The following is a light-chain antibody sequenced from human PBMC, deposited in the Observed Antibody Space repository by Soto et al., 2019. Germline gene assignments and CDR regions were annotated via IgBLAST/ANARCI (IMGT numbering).Light chain of an antibody. Sequence: ELVLTQSPGTLSLSPGERATLSCRASQSITSGHLAWYQQKPGQAPRLLIFDASSRATGFPDRFSGSWSGADFTLTISRLEPEDFAVYYCQQYVNLPITFGQGTRLEIK. V-gene: IGKV3-20*01. CDR1: QSITSGH. J-gene: IGKJ5*01. CDR3: QQYVNLPIT. CDR2: DAS.